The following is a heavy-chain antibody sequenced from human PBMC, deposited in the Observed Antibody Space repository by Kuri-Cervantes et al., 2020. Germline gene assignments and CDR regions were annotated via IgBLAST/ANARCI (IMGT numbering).Heavy chain of an antibody. CDR3: ARGHFWYYASSGYLAGHYYYYMDV. V-gene: IGHV1-3*01. Sequence: ASVKVSCKASGYTFTSYAIHWVRQAPGQRLEWMGWINAGNGNTKYSQKFQGRVTITRDTSASTTYMDLSSLRSEDTAVYYCARGHFWYYASSGYLAGHYYYYMDVWGKGTTVTVSS. CDR2: INAGNGNT. D-gene: IGHD3-22*01. J-gene: IGHJ6*03. CDR1: GYTFTSYA.